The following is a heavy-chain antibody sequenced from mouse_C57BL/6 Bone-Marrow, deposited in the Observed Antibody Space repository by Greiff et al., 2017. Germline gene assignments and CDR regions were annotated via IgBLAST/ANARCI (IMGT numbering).Heavy chain of an antibody. CDR2: IYPRSGNT. D-gene: IGHD2-3*01. CDR3: ARGDGYYNFDY. CDR1: GYTFTSYG. V-gene: IGHV1-81*01. J-gene: IGHJ2*01. Sequence: QVQLQQSGAELARPGASVKLSCKASGYTFTSYGISWVKQRTGQGLEWIGEIYPRSGNTYYNEKFKGKATLTAEKSSSTAYMELRSLTSEDSAVYFCARGDGYYNFDYWGQGTTLTVSS.